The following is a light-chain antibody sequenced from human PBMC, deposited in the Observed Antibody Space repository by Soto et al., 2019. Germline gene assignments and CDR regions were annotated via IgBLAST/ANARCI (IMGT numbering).Light chain of an antibody. CDR2: EVV. J-gene: IGLJ1*01. V-gene: IGLV2-8*01. CDR1: KNDIGVYDF. CDR3: KSSAGSNTYV. Sequence: QSALTQPPSASGSPGQSVTISCTGTKNDIGVYDFVSWYQHHPGKAPRLIIYEVVQRPSGVPDRFSGSKSGNTASLTVSGLQAADEADYFCKSSAGSNTYVLGSGTKV.